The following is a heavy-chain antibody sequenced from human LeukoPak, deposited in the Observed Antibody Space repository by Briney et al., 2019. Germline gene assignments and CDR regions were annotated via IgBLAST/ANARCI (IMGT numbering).Heavy chain of an antibody. CDR2: IYTSGSA. D-gene: IGHD4-17*01. Sequence: PSETLSLTCTVSGGSISSYYWSWIRQPARKGLEWIGRIYTSGSANYNPSLKSRVTMSVDTSKNQFSLKLSSVTAADTAVYYCARDPPTGYGDDERSYPPWGQGTLVTVSS. V-gene: IGHV4-4*07. CDR1: GGSISSYY. CDR3: ARDPPTGYGDDERSYPP. J-gene: IGHJ5*02.